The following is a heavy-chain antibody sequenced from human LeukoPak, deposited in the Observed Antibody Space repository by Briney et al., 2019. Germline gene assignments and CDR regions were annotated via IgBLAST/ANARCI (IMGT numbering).Heavy chain of an antibody. CDR2: ISYDGSNK. Sequence: HPGGSLRLSCAASGFTFSSYAMHWVRQAPGKGLEWVAVISYDGSNKYYADSVKGRFTISRDNSKNTLYLQMNSLRAEDTAVYYCARAYSSGWYLGGTYWRYWGQGTLVTVSS. J-gene: IGHJ4*02. CDR1: GFTFSSYA. D-gene: IGHD6-19*01. V-gene: IGHV3-30-3*01. CDR3: ARAYSSGWYLGGTYWRY.